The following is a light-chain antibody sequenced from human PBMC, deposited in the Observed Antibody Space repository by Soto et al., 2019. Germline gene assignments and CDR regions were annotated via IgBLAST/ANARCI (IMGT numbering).Light chain of an antibody. Sequence: EIVMTQSPATLSVSPGERATLSCSASQRVTSNLAWYQQKPGPAPRLLIYGASTRGTGIPARFRGSGSGTEFTLTVSRLQSEDVPVYYCQQYNKWHPVTVGGGPKVEIK. V-gene: IGKV3-15*01. CDR2: GAS. J-gene: IGKJ4*01. CDR1: QRVTSN. CDR3: QQYNKWHPVT.